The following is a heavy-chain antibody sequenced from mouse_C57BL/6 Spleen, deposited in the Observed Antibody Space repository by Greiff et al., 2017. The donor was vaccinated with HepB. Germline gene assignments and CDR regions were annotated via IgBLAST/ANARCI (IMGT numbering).Heavy chain of an antibody. Sequence: VMLVESGAELVKPGASVKISCKASGYAFSSYWMNWVKQRPGKGLEWIGQIYPGDGDTNYNGKFKGKATLTADKSSSTAYMQLSSLTSEDSAVYFCARYTTVVNFDYWGQGTTLTVSS. CDR1: GYAFSSYW. D-gene: IGHD1-1*01. V-gene: IGHV1-80*01. CDR3: ARYTTVVNFDY. CDR2: IYPGDGDT. J-gene: IGHJ2*01.